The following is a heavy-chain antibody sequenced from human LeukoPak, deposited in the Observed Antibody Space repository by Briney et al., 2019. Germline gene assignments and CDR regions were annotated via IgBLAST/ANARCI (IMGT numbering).Heavy chain of an antibody. V-gene: IGHV3-23*01. Sequence: PGGSLRLSCAASGFTFSNYAMSWLRQAPGKGLEWVSAISGSGGSTYYADSVKGHFTISRDNSKNTLYLQMDSLRAEDTALYYCAKGSGSGSLDYWGQGTLVTVSS. CDR1: GFTFSNYA. D-gene: IGHD3-10*01. CDR2: ISGSGGST. J-gene: IGHJ4*02. CDR3: AKGSGSGSLDY.